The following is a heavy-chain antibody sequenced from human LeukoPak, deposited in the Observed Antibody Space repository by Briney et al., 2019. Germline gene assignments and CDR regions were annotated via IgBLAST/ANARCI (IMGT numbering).Heavy chain of an antibody. V-gene: IGHV4-34*01. CDR1: GGSFSGYY. CDR2: INHSGST. D-gene: IGHD3-10*01. Sequence: PSETLSLTCAVYGGSFSGYYWSWIRQPPGKGLEWIGEINHSGSTNYNPSLKSRVTISVDTSKNQFSLKLSSVTAADTAVYYCARVRTMVRGVITYYFDYWGQGTLVTVSS. CDR3: ARVRTMVRGVITYYFDY. J-gene: IGHJ4*02.